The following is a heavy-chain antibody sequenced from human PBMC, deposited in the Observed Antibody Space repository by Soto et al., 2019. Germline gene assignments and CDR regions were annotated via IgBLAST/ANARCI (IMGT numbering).Heavy chain of an antibody. CDR1: GGSISSGDYY. J-gene: IGHJ4*02. Sequence: QVQLQESGPGLVKPSQTLSLTCTVSGGSISSGDYYWSWIRQPPGKRLEWIGYIYYSGSTYYNPSLKSRVTISVDTSKNQFSLKLSSVTAADTAVYYCARGLDDSSGYYYFDYWGQGTLVTVSS. CDR3: ARGLDDSSGYYYFDY. CDR2: IYYSGST. D-gene: IGHD3-22*01. V-gene: IGHV4-30-4*01.